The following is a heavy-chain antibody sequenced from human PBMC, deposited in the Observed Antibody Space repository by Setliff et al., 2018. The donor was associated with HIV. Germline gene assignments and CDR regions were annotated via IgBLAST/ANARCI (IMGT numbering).Heavy chain of an antibody. J-gene: IGHJ2*01. CDR2: ITTYKGNT. CDR1: GDIFSFYA. D-gene: IGHD3-22*01. V-gene: IGHV1-18*01. Sequence: ASVKVSCKASGDIFSFYALSWVRQAPGQGLEWMGWITTYKGNTNYAQKFQGRVTMTTDTSTRTVYMDLRSLRSDDTAVYYCMRDPSGYDASGYYPLRWYFDLWGRGTLVTVSS. CDR3: MRDPSGYDASGYYPLRWYFDL.